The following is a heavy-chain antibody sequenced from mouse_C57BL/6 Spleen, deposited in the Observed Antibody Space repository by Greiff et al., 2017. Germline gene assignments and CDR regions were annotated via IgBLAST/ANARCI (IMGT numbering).Heavy chain of an antibody. CDR1: GYTFTSYT. CDR2: INPSSGYT. Sequence: VQGVESGAELARPGASVKMSCKASGYTFTSYTMHWVKQRPGQGLEWIGYINPSSGYTKYNQKFKDKATLTADKSSSTAYMQLSSLTSEDSAVYYCAGDRDYWGQGTTLTVSS. D-gene: IGHD3-3*01. CDR3: AGDRDY. J-gene: IGHJ2*01. V-gene: IGHV1-4*01.